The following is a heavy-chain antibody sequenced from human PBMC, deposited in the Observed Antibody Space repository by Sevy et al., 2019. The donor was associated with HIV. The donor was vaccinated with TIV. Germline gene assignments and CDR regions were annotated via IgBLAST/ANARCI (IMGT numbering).Heavy chain of an antibody. D-gene: IGHD3-9*01. Sequence: QLGGSLRLSCAASGFAFRTYAFHWVRQAPGRGLEWVGLISSNGDNAFYANSGRGRFTISRDNSMNTLYLELNNLTPDDTAVYYCARGPEWELTSFLSHWGQGTLVTVSS. CDR2: ISSNGDNA. CDR3: ARGPEWELTSFLSH. V-gene: IGHV3-30-3*01. J-gene: IGHJ4*02. CDR1: GFAFRTYA.